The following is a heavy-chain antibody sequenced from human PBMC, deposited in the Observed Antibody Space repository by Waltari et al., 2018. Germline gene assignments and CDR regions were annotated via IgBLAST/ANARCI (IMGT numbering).Heavy chain of an antibody. J-gene: IGHJ4*02. CDR1: GGTFSSYA. CDR3: ARAKYSSGWYRGGYYFDY. D-gene: IGHD6-19*01. Sequence: QVQLVQSGAEVKKPGSSVKVSCKASGGTFSSYAISWVRQAPGPGLEWMGGIIPVFGTANYAQKFQGRVTITTDESTSTAYMELSSLRSEDTAVYYCARAKYSSGWYRGGYYFDYWGQGTLVTVSS. CDR2: IIPVFGTA. V-gene: IGHV1-69*05.